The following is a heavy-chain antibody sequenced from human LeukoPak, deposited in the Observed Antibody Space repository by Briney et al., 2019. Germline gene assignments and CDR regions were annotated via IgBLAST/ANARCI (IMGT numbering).Heavy chain of an antibody. CDR2: IYYSGST. D-gene: IGHD6-19*01. J-gene: IGHJ5*02. V-gene: IGHV4-59*01. CDR3: ARDRYSSGWYRGSDWFDP. Sequence: SQTLSLTCTLSGGSLSDYYWSWIRHRPRKGQGWIWHIYYSGSTNYNPSLKSRITISVDTSKNQFSLKLTSVTAADTAVYYCARDRYSSGWYRGSDWFDPWGQGTLVTVSS. CDR1: GGSLSDYY.